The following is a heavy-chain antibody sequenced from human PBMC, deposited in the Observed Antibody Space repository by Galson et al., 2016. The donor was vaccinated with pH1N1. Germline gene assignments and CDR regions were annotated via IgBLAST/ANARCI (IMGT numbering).Heavy chain of an antibody. CDR1: AFTFRSYW. V-gene: IGHV3-74*01. D-gene: IGHD2-15*01. Sequence: SLRLSCATSAFTFRSYWMTWVRQAPGRGLVWVARVHNDGSSTNYADSVKGRFTLSRDNAKNTVFLEMSSLRAEDTGAYYCVRGRYCSGGSCYSPTAEYFQHWGRGTLLTVSS. J-gene: IGHJ1*01. CDR2: VHNDGSST. CDR3: VRGRYCSGGSCYSPTAEYFQH.